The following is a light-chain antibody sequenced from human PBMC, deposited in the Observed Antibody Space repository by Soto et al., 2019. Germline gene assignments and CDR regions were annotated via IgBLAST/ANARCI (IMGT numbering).Light chain of an antibody. CDR3: IQTLQTPLT. J-gene: IGKJ4*01. CDR1: QSLLHINGYNY. Sequence: IVVTQSPLSLPVTPGEPASISCRSSQSLLHINGYNYLVWCLQKPRQSPQRLIYLAANRAAGVPDRFSGSGSCTDFTLKISRVEAEDFVVDYCIQTLQTPLTFGGGTKVDI. CDR2: LAA. V-gene: IGKV2-28*01.